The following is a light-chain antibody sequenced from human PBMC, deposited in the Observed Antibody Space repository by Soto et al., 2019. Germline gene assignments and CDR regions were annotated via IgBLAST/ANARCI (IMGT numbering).Light chain of an antibody. Sequence: DIQMTQFPSSRSADVGSRVAIICRSSQNIASYLNWVQKKPGKAPKLLMYDAYNMLSGVPSRFSGSGSGTDFTLTITSLPPEDCATYYCQQSPSTPRTFGQGTMLDI. V-gene: IGKV1-39*01. CDR3: QQSPSTPRT. CDR2: DAY. J-gene: IGKJ2*02. CDR1: QNIASY.